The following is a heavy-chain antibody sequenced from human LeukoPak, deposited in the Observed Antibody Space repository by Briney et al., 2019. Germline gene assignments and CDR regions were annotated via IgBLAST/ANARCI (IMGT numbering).Heavy chain of an antibody. J-gene: IGHJ5*02. V-gene: IGHV4-30-2*01. Sequence: PSQTLSLTCAVSGGSISSGGYSWSWIRQPPGKGLEGIGYIYHSGSTYYTPSLKSRVTISVDRSKNQFSLKLSSVTAADTAVYYCARGVLGYCTNGVCDWFDPWGQGTLVTVSS. CDR1: GGSISSGGYS. D-gene: IGHD2-8*01. CDR3: ARGVLGYCTNGVCDWFDP. CDR2: IYHSGST.